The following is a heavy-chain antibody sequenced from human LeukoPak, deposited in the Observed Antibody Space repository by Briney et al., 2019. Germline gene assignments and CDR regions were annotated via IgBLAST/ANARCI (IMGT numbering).Heavy chain of an antibody. V-gene: IGHV3-7*01. D-gene: IGHD6-19*01. J-gene: IGHJ4*02. CDR3: ARDPRGISVGGAGFFDY. CDR2: INQDGSEK. Sequence: GGSLRLSCAASGFTFSSSWMTWVRQAPGQGLEWVANINQDGSEKYYVDSVKGRFTISRDNAKNSLYLQMNSLTAEDTALYYCARDPRGISVGGAGFFDYWGQGALVTVSS. CDR1: GFTFSSSW.